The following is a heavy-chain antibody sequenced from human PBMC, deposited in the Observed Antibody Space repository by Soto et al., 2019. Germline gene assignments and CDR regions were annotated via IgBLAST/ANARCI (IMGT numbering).Heavy chain of an antibody. D-gene: IGHD6-25*01. CDR3: ANEATHFDYTSARYGMEV. Sequence: QVQLVQSGAEVKKPGSSVKVSCEASGGTFSTHAINWVRQAPGQGLEWMGGITPMFGRATYAQKFQGRVWITAEASTSTVYMAVSSLIAEYMTVYYCANEATHFDYTSARYGMEVWDQGTAVNDSS. CDR1: GGTFSTHA. CDR2: ITPMFGRA. J-gene: IGHJ6*02. V-gene: IGHV1-69*01.